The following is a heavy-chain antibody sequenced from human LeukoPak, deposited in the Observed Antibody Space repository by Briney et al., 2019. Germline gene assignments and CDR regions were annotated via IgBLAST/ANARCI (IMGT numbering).Heavy chain of an antibody. CDR3: ARNGEEVDYADAFDI. Sequence: PSQTLSLTCTVSGGSISSGDYYWSWIRQPPGKGLEWIGYIYYSGSTYYNPSLKSRVTISVDTSKNQFSLKLSSVTAADTAVYYCARNGEEVDYADAFDIWGQGTMATVSS. V-gene: IGHV4-30-4*01. J-gene: IGHJ3*02. CDR2: IYYSGST. CDR1: GGSISSGDYY. D-gene: IGHD4-17*01.